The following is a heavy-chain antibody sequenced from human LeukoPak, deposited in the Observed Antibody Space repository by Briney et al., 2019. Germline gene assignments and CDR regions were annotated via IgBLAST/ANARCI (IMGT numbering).Heavy chain of an antibody. Sequence: SETLSLTCTVSGGSISSSSYYWGWIRQPPGKGLEWIGSIYYSGSTYYNPSLKSRVTISVDTSKNQFSLKLSSVTAADTAVYYCATRGDCSSTSCYTRDWYFDLWGRGTLVTVSS. CDR2: IYYSGST. CDR3: ATRGDCSSTSCYTRDWYFDL. D-gene: IGHD2-2*02. V-gene: IGHV4-39*01. J-gene: IGHJ2*01. CDR1: GGSISSSSYY.